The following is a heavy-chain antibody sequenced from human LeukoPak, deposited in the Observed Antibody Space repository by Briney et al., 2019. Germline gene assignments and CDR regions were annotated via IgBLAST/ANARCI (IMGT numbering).Heavy chain of an antibody. CDR3: AKLVDAEYYFDY. CDR1: GFTFRSYG. J-gene: IGHJ4*02. D-gene: IGHD2/OR15-2a*01. V-gene: IGHV3-30*18. Sequence: GESLRLSCAASGFTFRSYGMHWVRQAPGKGLEWVAVISYDGSNKYYADSVKGRFTISRDNSKNTLYLQMNSLRAEDTAVYYCAKLVDAEYYFDYWGQGTLVTVSS. CDR2: ISYDGSNK.